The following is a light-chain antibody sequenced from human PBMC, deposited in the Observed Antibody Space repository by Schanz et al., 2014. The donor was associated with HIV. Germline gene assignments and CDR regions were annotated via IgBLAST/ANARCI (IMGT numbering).Light chain of an antibody. Sequence: EIVMTQFPGTLSLSPGERATLSCRASQSVSSSYLAWYQQKPGQAPRLLIYGASSRATDIPDRFSGSGSGTEFTLTISSLQSEDFAVYYCQQYNNWPPITFGPGTKVDIK. CDR3: QQYNNWPPIT. V-gene: IGKV3D-15*01. CDR1: QSVSSSY. J-gene: IGKJ3*01. CDR2: GAS.